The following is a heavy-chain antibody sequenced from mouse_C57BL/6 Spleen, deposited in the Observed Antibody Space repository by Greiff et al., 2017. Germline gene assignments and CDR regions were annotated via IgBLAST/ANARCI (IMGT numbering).Heavy chain of an antibody. J-gene: IGHJ1*03. CDR3: ARGGTGRWYFDV. CDR2: INPGSGGT. Sequence: QVQLQQSGAELVRPGTSVKVSCKASGYAFTNYLIEWVKQRPGQGLEWIGVINPGSGGTNYTEKFKGKATLTADKSSSTAYMQLSSLTSEDSAVYFCARGGTGRWYFDVWGTGTTVTVSS. V-gene: IGHV1-54*01. CDR1: GYAFTNYL. D-gene: IGHD3-3*01.